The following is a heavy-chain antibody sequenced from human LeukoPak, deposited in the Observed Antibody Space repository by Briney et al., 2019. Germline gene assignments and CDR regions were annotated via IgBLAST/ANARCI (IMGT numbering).Heavy chain of an antibody. D-gene: IGHD3-22*01. CDR3: AREDSSGYSYYFDY. Sequence: GGSLRLSCAASGFTFSSYWMSWVRQAPVKELEWVANIKQDGSEKYYVDSVKGRFTISRDNAKNSLYLQMNSLRAEDTAVYYCAREDSSGYSYYFDYWGQGTLVTVSS. J-gene: IGHJ4*02. V-gene: IGHV3-7*01. CDR1: GFTFSSYW. CDR2: IKQDGSEK.